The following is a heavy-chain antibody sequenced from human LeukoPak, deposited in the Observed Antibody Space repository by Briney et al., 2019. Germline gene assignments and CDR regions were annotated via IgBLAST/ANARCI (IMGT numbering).Heavy chain of an antibody. CDR1: GGSISSYY. CDR3: AREGSSWYYFDC. J-gene: IGHJ4*02. Sequence: SETLSLTCTVSGGSISSYYWSWIRQPAGKGLEWIGRIYSSGSTTYNPSIKSRVTMSVDTSKNQFSLKLSSVTAADTAVYYCAREGSSWYYFDCWGQGTLVTVSS. CDR2: IYSSGST. V-gene: IGHV4-4*07. D-gene: IGHD6-13*01.